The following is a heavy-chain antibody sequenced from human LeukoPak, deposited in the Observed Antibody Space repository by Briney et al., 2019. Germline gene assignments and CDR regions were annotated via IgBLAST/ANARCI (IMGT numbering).Heavy chain of an antibody. J-gene: IGHJ4*02. V-gene: IGHV3-23*01. CDR2: IRSNGDTT. CDR3: AKGQELDDGVFDS. Sequence: PGGSLRLSCTASGFTFGSLAMTWVRQAPGKGLEWVSTIRSNGDTTYNADSVKGRFTISRDNSKNTLYLELNSLRVEGTATFYCAKGQELDDGVFDSWGQGTMVTVSS. D-gene: IGHD1-1*01. CDR1: GFTFGSLA.